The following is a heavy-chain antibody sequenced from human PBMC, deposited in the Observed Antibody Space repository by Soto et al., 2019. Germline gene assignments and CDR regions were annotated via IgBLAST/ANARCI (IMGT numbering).Heavy chain of an antibody. CDR1: GFTVSSNY. V-gene: IGHV3-53*01. CDR2: IYSGAST. Sequence: GGSLRLSCAASGFTVSSNYMSWVRQAPGKGREWGAVIYSGASTYYADSIKGRFPISRDHSKNPMYLQMTSPRAEDTAVYYCGRESFWGQATLVTVAS. J-gene: IGHJ4*02. CDR3: GRESF.